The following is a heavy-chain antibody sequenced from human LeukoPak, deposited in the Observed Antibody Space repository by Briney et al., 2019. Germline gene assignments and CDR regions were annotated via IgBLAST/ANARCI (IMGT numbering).Heavy chain of an antibody. V-gene: IGHV4-4*07. CDR2: IYSSGST. Sequence: PSETLSLTCTVSGGSINYYYWNWIRQPAGKGLEWIGRIYSSGSTNYNPSLKSRATMSVDTSKNQFSLKLTSLTAADTAVYYCARGVAATTFDYWGQGTLVSVSS. CDR3: ARGVAATTFDY. CDR1: GGSINYYY. D-gene: IGHD1-26*01. J-gene: IGHJ4*02.